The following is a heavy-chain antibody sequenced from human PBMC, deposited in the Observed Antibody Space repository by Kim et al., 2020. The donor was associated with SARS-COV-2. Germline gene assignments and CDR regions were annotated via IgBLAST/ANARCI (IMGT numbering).Heavy chain of an antibody. D-gene: IGHD6-19*01. Sequence: GGSLRLSCAASGFTFSSYSMNWVRQAPGKGLEWVSSISSSSSYIYYADSVKGRFTISRDNAKNSLYLQMNSLRAEDTAVYYCARELGIAVAGTERGAFDYWGQGTLVTVSS. CDR2: ISSSSSYI. CDR1: GFTFSSYS. J-gene: IGHJ4*02. V-gene: IGHV3-21*01. CDR3: ARELGIAVAGTERGAFDY.